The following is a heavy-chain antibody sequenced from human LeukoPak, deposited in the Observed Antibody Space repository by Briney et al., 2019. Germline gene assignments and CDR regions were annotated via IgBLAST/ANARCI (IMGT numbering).Heavy chain of an antibody. V-gene: IGHV3-43*02. Sequence: GGSLRLSSAASGFTFVDYAMHWVRQAPGKGLEWVSLISGDGGSTYYADSVKGRFTISRDNSKNSLYLQMNSLRTEDGALYYCANDISVVVRGDNWFDPWGQGTLVTVSS. D-gene: IGHD3-10*01. J-gene: IGHJ5*02. CDR3: ANDISVVVRGDNWFDP. CDR1: GFTFVDYA. CDR2: ISGDGGST.